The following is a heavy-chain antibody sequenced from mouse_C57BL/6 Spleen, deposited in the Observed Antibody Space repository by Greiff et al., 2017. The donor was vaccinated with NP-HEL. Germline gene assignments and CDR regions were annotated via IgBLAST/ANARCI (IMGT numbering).Heavy chain of an antibody. V-gene: IGHV5-15*01. CDR2: ISNLAYSI. CDR3: ARSRYEGAMDY. J-gene: IGHJ4*01. D-gene: IGHD2-3*01. Sequence: EVKLVESGGGLVQPGGSLKLSCAASGFTFSDYGMAWVRQAPRKGPEWVAFISNLAYSIYYADTVTGRFTISRENAKNTLYLEMSSLRSEDTSMYYCARSRYEGAMDYWGQGTSVTVSS. CDR1: GFTFSDYG.